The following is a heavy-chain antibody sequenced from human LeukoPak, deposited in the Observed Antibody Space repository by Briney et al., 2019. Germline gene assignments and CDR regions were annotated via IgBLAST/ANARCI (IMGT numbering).Heavy chain of an antibody. CDR2: INPNSGGT. D-gene: IGHD1-26*01. CDR3: ARDLSSGTYYAFDI. V-gene: IGHV1-2*02. J-gene: IGHJ3*02. Sequence: GASVKVSCKASGYTFTNYGISWVRQAPGQGLEWMGWINPNSGGTNYAQKFQGRVTMTRDTSISTAYMELSRLRSDDTAIYYCARDLSSGTYYAFDIWGQGTMVTVSS. CDR1: GYTFTNYG.